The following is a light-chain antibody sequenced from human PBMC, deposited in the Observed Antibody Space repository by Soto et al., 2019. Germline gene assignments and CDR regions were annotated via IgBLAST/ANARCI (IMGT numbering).Light chain of an antibody. CDR1: QDISNY. CDR3: QQYDNLGLT. V-gene: IGKV1-33*01. CDR2: DAS. Sequence: DIQMTQSPSSLSASVGDRVTITCQASQDISNYLNWYQQKPGKAPKLLIYDASNWETGVPSSFSGSGSGTDFTFTISSLQPADIVTYYCQQYDNLGLTFGGGTKVEIK. J-gene: IGKJ4*01.